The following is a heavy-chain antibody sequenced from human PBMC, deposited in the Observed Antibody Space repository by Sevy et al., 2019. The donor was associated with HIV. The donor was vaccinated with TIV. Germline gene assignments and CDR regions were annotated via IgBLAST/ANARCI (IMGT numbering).Heavy chain of an antibody. CDR3: ARVFDSEGAFDL. CDR1: GGPIRRYY. V-gene: IGHV4-59*13. Sequence: SETLSLTCTVSGGPIRRYYWSWIRQPPGKGLEWIGYIYNSGNTNYNPSLKSRVTISVDTSKNQFSLRLSSVTAADTAVYYCARVFDSEGAFDLWGQGTMVTVSS. CDR2: IYNSGNT. J-gene: IGHJ3*01. D-gene: IGHD2-21*01.